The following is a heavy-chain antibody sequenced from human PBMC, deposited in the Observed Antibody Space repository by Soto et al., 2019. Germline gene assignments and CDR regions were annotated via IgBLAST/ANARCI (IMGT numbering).Heavy chain of an antibody. Sequence: QVQLVESGGGVVQHGRSLRLSCAASGFTFSSYAMHWVRQAPGKGLEWVAVISYDGSNKYYADSVKGRFTISRDNSKNTLYLQMNSLRAEDTAVYYCARDRSEQLGRRYYYYGRDVWGQGTTVTVSS. CDR2: ISYDGSNK. J-gene: IGHJ6*02. V-gene: IGHV3-30-3*01. CDR1: GFTFSSYA. D-gene: IGHD6-6*01. CDR3: ARDRSEQLGRRYYYYGRDV.